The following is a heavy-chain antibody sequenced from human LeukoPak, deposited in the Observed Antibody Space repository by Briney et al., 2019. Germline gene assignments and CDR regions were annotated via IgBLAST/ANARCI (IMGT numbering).Heavy chain of an antibody. J-gene: IGHJ4*02. D-gene: IGHD1-1*01. CDR1: GFSLSDYS. Sequence: PGGSLRLSCAASGFSLSDYSMNWVRQAPGKGLEWVSYISSSGSPIYYADSLKGRFTISRDNAKNSLYLQINSLRVEDTAVYYCAKDTPTTGYHLDSWGQGTLVTVSS. CDR2: ISSSGSPI. CDR3: AKDTPTTGYHLDS. V-gene: IGHV3-48*01.